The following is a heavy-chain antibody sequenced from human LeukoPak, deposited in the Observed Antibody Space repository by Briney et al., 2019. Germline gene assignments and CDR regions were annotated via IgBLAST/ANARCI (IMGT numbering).Heavy chain of an antibody. D-gene: IGHD3-16*01. CDR3: ATLGGHSLAVQNGY. CDR1: GYTFTDCF. Sequence: ASVKVSCKASGYTFTDCFMHWVRQAPGQGLEWMGWINPSSGATRYAQKFQGRVTMTRDTSSSTAYMELSRLRSDDTAVYYCATLGGHSLAVQNGYWGQGTLATVSS. CDR2: INPSSGAT. J-gene: IGHJ4*02. V-gene: IGHV1-2*02.